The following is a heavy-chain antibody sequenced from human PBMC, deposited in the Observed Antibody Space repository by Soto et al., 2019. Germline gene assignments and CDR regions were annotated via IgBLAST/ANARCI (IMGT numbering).Heavy chain of an antibody. D-gene: IGHD1-26*01. CDR3: ARDERSGTYSGIMDV. V-gene: IGHV3-30-3*01. CDR1: GFTFSSYT. J-gene: IGHJ6*02. Sequence: QVQLVESGGGVVQPGRSLSLSCAASGFTFSSYTMHWVRQAPGKGLEWVAFMSYDGSKKYYADSVKGRFTISRDTSKNTLYLQMNSLRGEDTALYYCARDERSGTYSGIMDVWGQGTTVTVSS. CDR2: MSYDGSKK.